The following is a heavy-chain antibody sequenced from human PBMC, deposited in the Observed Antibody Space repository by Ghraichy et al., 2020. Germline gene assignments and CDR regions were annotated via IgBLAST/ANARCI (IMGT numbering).Heavy chain of an antibody. D-gene: IGHD2-8*01. V-gene: IGHV3-23*01. CDR3: AKDHPVSEYCPNGVCSPFDY. Sequence: GGSLRLSCAASGFTFNSYAMSWVRQAPGKGLEWVSVVSGGGGDSYYADSVKGRFTISRDNSKNTLYLQMSSLRAEDTAVYYCAKDHPVSEYCPNGVCSPFDYWGQGTLVTVSS. CDR1: GFTFNSYA. J-gene: IGHJ4*02. CDR2: VSGGGGDS.